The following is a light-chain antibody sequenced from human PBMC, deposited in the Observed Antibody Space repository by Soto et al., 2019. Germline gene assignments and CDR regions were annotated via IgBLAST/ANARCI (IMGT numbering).Light chain of an antibody. CDR2: AAS. CDR1: QGIRND. J-gene: IGKJ1*01. Sequence: AIQMTQSPSSLSASVGDRATLTCRASQGIRNDLGWYQQKPGKAPKLLIYAASSLQSGVPSRFSGSGSGTDFTLTISSLQPEDFATYYCLQDYNYPRTFGQGSNVDIK. V-gene: IGKV1-6*01. CDR3: LQDYNYPRT.